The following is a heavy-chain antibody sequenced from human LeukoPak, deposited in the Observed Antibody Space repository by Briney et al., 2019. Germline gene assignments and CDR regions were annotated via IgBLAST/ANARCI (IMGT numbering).Heavy chain of an antibody. CDR1: GGSISSSSYY. CDR2: IYYSGST. V-gene: IGHV4-39*07. CDR3: ARDLGYCSSTSCYGWFDP. Sequence: SETLSLTCTVSGGSISSSSYYWGWIRQPPGKGLEWIGSIYYSGSTYYNPSLKSRVTISVDTSRNQFSLKLSSVTAADTAVYYCARDLGYCSSTSCYGWFDPWGQGTLVTVSS. D-gene: IGHD2-2*03. J-gene: IGHJ5*02.